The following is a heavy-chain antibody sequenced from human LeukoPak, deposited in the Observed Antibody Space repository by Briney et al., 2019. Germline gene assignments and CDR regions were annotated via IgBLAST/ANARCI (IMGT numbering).Heavy chain of an antibody. CDR1: AGSISRSH. D-gene: IGHD3-10*01. Sequence: SATVSLTCTVSAGSISRSHWGSTRQPAGKGLECLRRILTSGSTNYNPSLKSRATRSVDTSENQFSLKLSSVTAADTAVYYCARESAVRGVIQGTGNMDVWGKGTTVTISS. CDR3: ARESAVRGVIQGTGNMDV. V-gene: IGHV4-4*07. J-gene: IGHJ6*03. CDR2: ILTSGST.